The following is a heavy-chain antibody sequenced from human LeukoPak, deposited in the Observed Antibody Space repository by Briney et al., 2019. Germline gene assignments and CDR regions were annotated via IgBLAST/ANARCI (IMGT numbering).Heavy chain of an antibody. CDR1: GGSISSYY. Sequence: SETLSLTCTVSGGSISSYYWSWIRQPPGKGLEWIGYIYYSGSTNYTPSLKSRVTISVDTSKNQFSLKLSSVTAADTAVYYCARGGEYYYGSGIDYWGQGTLVTVSS. V-gene: IGHV4-59*01. CDR2: IYYSGST. D-gene: IGHD3-10*01. J-gene: IGHJ4*02. CDR3: ARGGEYYYGSGIDY.